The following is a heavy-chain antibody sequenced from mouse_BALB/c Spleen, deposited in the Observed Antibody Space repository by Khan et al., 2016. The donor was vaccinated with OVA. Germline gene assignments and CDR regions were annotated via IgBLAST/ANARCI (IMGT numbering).Heavy chain of an antibody. V-gene: IGHV1-4*01. Sequence: QVQLQQSGAELARPGASVKMSCKASGYTFTSYTIHWIKQRPGQGLEWIGYINPSRGYTNYNQKFKDKATLTADKTSTTDYMQLSSLTSDDSAVYYCARDVAYYRNDGWFAYWGQGPLVTVSA. CDR2: INPSRGYT. CDR1: GYTFTSYT. D-gene: IGHD2-14*01. CDR3: ARDVAYYRNDGWFAY. J-gene: IGHJ3*01.